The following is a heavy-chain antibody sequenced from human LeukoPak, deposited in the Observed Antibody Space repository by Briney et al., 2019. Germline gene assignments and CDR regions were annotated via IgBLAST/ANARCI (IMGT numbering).Heavy chain of an antibody. CDR1: GFTFSSYS. D-gene: IGHD3-10*01. Sequence: PGGSLRLSCAASGFTFSSYSMNWVRQAPGKGLEWVSSISSSSSYIYYADSVKGRFTISRDNAKNSLYLQMNSLRAEDTAVYYCAREGSGSYSIDYWGQGTLVTVSS. J-gene: IGHJ4*02. V-gene: IGHV3-21*01. CDR2: ISSSSSYI. CDR3: AREGSGSYSIDY.